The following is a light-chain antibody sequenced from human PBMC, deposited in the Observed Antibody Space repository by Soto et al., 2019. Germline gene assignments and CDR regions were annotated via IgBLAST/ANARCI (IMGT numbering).Light chain of an antibody. CDR1: QVISSW. Sequence: DIQMTQAPSFVSAFVGDRVTITCRASQVISSWLAWYQQKPGKAPKLLIYAASSLQSGVPSRFNRSESETYFTFTISSLQPEDSSTYQCQQASSCPITFGGGTKVEIK. V-gene: IGKV1-12*01. CDR2: AAS. J-gene: IGKJ4*01. CDR3: QQASSCPIT.